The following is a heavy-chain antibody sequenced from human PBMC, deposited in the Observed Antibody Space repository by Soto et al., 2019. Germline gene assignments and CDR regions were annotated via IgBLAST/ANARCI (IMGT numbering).Heavy chain of an antibody. CDR3: ARNFGDYGDYDK. Sequence: EVQLVESGGGLVTPGGSLRLSCVASGFTFSSYTIDLVRQAPGKGLVWVSSISASSTYIYYTDSLRGRFSISRDNAKNSLYLQMNSLRAEDTAVYYCARNFGDYGDYDKWGQGTLVTVSS. V-gene: IGHV3-21*02. D-gene: IGHD4-17*01. J-gene: IGHJ4*02. CDR1: GFTFSSYT. CDR2: ISASSTYI.